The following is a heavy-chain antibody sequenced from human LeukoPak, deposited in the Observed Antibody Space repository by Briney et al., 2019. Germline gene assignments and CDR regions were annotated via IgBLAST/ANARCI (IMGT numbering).Heavy chain of an antibody. D-gene: IGHD5-18*01. CDR1: GGTFSSYA. CDR2: IIPIFGTA. Sequence: ASVKVSCKASGGTFSSYAISWVRQAPGQGLEWMGGIIPIFGTANYAQKFQGRVTITTDESTSTAYMELSSLRSEDTAVYYCATMNSEGIYSYGSPYYYYYMDVWGKGTTVTVSS. J-gene: IGHJ6*03. V-gene: IGHV1-69*05. CDR3: ATMNSEGIYSYGSPYYYYYMDV.